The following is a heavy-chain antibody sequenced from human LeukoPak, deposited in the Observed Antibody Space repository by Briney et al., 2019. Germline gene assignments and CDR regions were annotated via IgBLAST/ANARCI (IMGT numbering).Heavy chain of an antibody. CDR1: GFTFSSYD. Sequence: GGSLRLSCAASGFTFSSYDMHWVRHATGKGLEWVSAIGTAGDTYYPGSVKGRFTISRENAKNSLYLQMNSLRAGDTAVYYCARGVLFDYYMDVWGKGTTVTISS. J-gene: IGHJ6*03. CDR3: ARGVLFDYYMDV. V-gene: IGHV3-13*01. D-gene: IGHD3-16*01. CDR2: IGTAGDT.